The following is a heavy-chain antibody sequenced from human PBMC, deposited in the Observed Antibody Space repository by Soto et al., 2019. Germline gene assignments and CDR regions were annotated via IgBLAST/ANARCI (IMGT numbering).Heavy chain of an antibody. J-gene: IGHJ4*02. D-gene: IGHD3-9*01. V-gene: IGHV4-4*02. CDR3: AREGIIDDILTGYYNGPDY. CDR1: GGSISSSNW. Sequence: PSETLSLTCAVSGGSISSSNWWSWVRQPPGKGLEWIGEIYHSGSTNYNPSLKSRVAISVDKSKSQFSLKLSSVTAADTAVYYCAREGIIDDILTGYYNGPDYWGQGTLVTVSS. CDR2: IYHSGST.